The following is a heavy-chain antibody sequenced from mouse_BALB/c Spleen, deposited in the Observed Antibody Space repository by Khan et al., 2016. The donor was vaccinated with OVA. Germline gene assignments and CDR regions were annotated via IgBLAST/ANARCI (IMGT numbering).Heavy chain of an antibody. V-gene: IGHV3-2*02. Sequence: EVQLVESGPGLVKPSQSLSLTCTVTGYSITSNYAWNWIRQFPGNKLEWMGYISYSGSTSYNPSLKSRISITRDTSKNQFVLQLRSVTTEDTATYYCARGNYYGYAMDYWGQGTSVTVSS. CDR1: GYSITSNYA. D-gene: IGHD1-1*01. CDR2: ISYSGST. J-gene: IGHJ4*01. CDR3: ARGNYYGYAMDY.